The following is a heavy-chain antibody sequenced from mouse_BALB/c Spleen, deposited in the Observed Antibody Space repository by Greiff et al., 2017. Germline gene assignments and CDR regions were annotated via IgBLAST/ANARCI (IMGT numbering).Heavy chain of an antibody. CDR3: ARDDGYYGGY. J-gene: IGHJ2*01. CDR2: ISSGGST. Sequence: EVQGVESGGGLVKPGGSLKLSCAASGFTFSSYAMSWVRQTPEKRLEWVASISSGGSTYYPDSVKGRFTISRDNARNILYLQMSSLRSEDTAMYYCARDDGYYGGYWGQGTTLTVSS. CDR1: GFTFSSYA. D-gene: IGHD2-3*01. V-gene: IGHV5-6-5*01.